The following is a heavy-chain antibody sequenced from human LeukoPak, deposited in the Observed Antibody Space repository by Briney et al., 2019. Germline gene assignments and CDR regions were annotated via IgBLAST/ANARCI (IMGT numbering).Heavy chain of an antibody. CDR3: ARRSEWLRGREFDY. J-gene: IGHJ4*02. CDR1: GGSFSGYY. D-gene: IGHD5-12*01. V-gene: IGHV4-34*01. CDR2: INHSGST. Sequence: SGTLSLTCAVYGGSFSGYYWSWIRQPPGKGLEWIGEINHSGSTNYNPSLKSRVTISVDTSKNQFSLKLSSVTAADTAVYYCARRSEWLRGREFDYWGQGTLVTVSS.